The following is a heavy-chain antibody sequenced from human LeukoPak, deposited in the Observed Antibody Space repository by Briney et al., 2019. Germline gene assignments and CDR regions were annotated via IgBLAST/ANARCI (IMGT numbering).Heavy chain of an antibody. Sequence: GGSLRLSCAASGFIFSNFAMHWVRQAPGKGLEWVSAISGSGGSTYYADSVKGRFTISRDNSKNTLYLQMNSLRAEDTAVYYCAKDLSPEEYYDFWSGYYTGVTTKPFDYWGQGTLVTVSS. CDR3: AKDLSPEEYYDFWSGYYTGVTTKPFDY. CDR1: GFIFSNFA. CDR2: ISGSGGST. D-gene: IGHD3-3*01. J-gene: IGHJ4*02. V-gene: IGHV3-23*01.